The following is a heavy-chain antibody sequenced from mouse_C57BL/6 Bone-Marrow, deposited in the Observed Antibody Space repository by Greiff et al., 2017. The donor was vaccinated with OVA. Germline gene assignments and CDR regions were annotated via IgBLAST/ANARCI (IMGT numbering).Heavy chain of an antibody. CDR3: AIEGGNWEFAD. CDR1: GYTFTSYG. V-gene: IGHV1-81*01. CDR2: IYPRSGNT. Sequence: QVQLKESGAELARPGASVKLSCKASGYTFTSYGIRWVKQRTGQGLEWIGEIYPRSGNTYYNEKFKGKATLTADKSSSTAYMELSSLTSEDSAVYLCAIEGGNWEFADWGQGTMVTVSA. J-gene: IGHJ3*01. D-gene: IGHD4-1*01.